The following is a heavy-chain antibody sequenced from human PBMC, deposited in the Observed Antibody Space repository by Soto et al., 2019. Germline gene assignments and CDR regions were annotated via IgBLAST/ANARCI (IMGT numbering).Heavy chain of an antibody. D-gene: IGHD1-26*01. CDR1: GLPFDNAW. CDR2: IKGKRDAGAT. Sequence: EVQLVESGGGLVKPGGSLRLSCVASGLPFDNAWMSWVRRAPGKGLEWVGLIKGKRDAGATDYGAPVKGRFTISRDDSKNMGFLQMNRLKTEETGVYYCTPDEWEWGQGTLVTVSS. V-gene: IGHV3-15*01. CDR3: TPDEWE. J-gene: IGHJ4*02.